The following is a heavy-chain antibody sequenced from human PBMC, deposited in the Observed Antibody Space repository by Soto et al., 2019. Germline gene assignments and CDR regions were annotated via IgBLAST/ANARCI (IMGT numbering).Heavy chain of an antibody. CDR3: ARGGNRYSNIASGVGGFDF. CDR2: VYPTGAT. V-gene: IGHV4-59*01. CDR1: GASISSSY. J-gene: IGHJ4*02. D-gene: IGHD5-12*01. Sequence: PSQTLSLTCTVSGASISSSYWCWIRQPPKRGIEWIAYVYPTGATNYNPSLRSRVTSTLDTSKGKSSLNLTYLTTADTAVYFWARGGNRYSNIASGVGGFDFWGQGSLVTV.